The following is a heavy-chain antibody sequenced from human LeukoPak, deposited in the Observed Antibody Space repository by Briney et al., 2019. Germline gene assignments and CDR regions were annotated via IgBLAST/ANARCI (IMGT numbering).Heavy chain of an antibody. D-gene: IGHD6-19*01. V-gene: IGHV4-61*02. J-gene: IGHJ4*02. Sequence: SQTLSLTCTVSGGSISSGSYYWSWIRQPAGKGLEWIGRIYTSGSTNYNPSLKSRVTISVDTSKNQFSLKLSSVTAADTAVYYCAGDNRSSGPDYWGQGTLVTVSS. CDR3: AGDNRSSGPDY. CDR2: IYTSGST. CDR1: GGSISSGSYY.